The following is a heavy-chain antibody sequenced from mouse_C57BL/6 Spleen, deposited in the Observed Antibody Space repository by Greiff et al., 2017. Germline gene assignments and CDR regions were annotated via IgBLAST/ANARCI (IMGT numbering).Heavy chain of an antibody. V-gene: IGHV1-42*01. CDR2: INPSTGGT. CDR3: AREAGITTVVTKPYFGY. Sequence: EVQLQESGPELVKPGASVKISCKASGYSFTGYYMNWVKQSPEKSLEWIGEINPSTGGTTYNQKFKAKATLTVDKSSSPAYMQLKSLTSGDSAVYYCAREAGITTVVTKPYFGYWGQGTTLTDSA. CDR1: GYSFTGYY. D-gene: IGHD1-1*01. J-gene: IGHJ2*01.